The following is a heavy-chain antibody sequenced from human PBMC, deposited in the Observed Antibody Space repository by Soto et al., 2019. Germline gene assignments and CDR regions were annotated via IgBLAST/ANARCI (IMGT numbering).Heavy chain of an antibody. J-gene: IGHJ3*02. Sequence: QVHLVESGGGLVKPGGSLRLSCAASGFTFSDYYMTWIRQAPGKGLEWLSHISNSGSTIYYADSVKGRFTICRDNAKNSVYLQMNSLRVEDTAVYYCAKDDGLYGDYDYSAFDIWGQGTMVTVSS. CDR3: AKDDGLYGDYDYSAFDI. V-gene: IGHV3-11*01. D-gene: IGHD4-17*01. CDR2: ISNSGSTI. CDR1: GFTFSDYY.